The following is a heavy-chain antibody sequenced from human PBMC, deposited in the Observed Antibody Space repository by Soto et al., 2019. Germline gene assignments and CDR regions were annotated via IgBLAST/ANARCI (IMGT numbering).Heavy chain of an antibody. V-gene: IGHV3-23*01. CDR3: AKVPLYSYGYGEFDP. CDR1: GFTFSSYA. D-gene: IGHD5-18*01. Sequence: PGGSLRLSCAASGFTFSSYAMSWVRQAPGKGLEWVSAISGSGGSTYYADSVKGRFTISRDNSKNTLYLQMNSLRAEDTAVYYCAKVPLYSYGYGEFDPWGQGTLVTVSS. CDR2: ISGSGGST. J-gene: IGHJ5*02.